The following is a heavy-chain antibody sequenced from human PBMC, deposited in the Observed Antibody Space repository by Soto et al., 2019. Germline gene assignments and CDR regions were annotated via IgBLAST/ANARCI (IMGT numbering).Heavy chain of an antibody. CDR1: GFTFSSYA. CDR3: ARGEAYCSSTSCYVFDY. V-gene: IGHV3-30-3*01. CDR2: ISYDGSNK. J-gene: IGHJ4*02. D-gene: IGHD2-2*01. Sequence: PGGSLRLSCAASGFTFSSYAMHWVRQAPGKGLEWVAVISYDGSNKYYADSVKGRFTISRDNSKNTLYLQMNSLRAEDTAVYYCARGEAYCSSTSCYVFDYWGQGTLVTVSS.